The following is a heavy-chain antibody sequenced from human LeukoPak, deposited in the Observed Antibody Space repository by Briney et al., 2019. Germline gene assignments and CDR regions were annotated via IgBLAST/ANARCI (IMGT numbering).Heavy chain of an antibody. J-gene: IGHJ4*02. CDR3: SLPYHYETSGYFDDVSPSN. Sequence: GESLKISCKGSGYSFTSYWIGWVRQMPGKGLEWMGSIYPGDSDTRYSPSFQGQVTISVDKSISSAFLEWTSLKASDTAIYYCSLPYHYETSGYFDDVSPSNWGQGTLVTVSS. V-gene: IGHV5-51*01. CDR1: GYSFTSYW. D-gene: IGHD3-22*01. CDR2: IYPGDSDT.